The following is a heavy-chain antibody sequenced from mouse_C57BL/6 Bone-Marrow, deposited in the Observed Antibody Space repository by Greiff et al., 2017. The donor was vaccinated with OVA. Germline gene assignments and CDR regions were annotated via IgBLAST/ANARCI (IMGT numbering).Heavy chain of an antibody. D-gene: IGHD2-4*01. CDR2: ISNGGGST. Sequence: EVQRVESGGGLVQPGGSLKLSCAASGFTFSDYYMYWVRQTPEKRLEWVAYISNGGGSTYYPDTVKGRFTISRDNAKNTLYLQMSRLKSEDTAMYYCARRDYDYDEGAWFAYWGQGTLVTVSA. CDR1: GFTFSDYY. J-gene: IGHJ3*01. V-gene: IGHV5-12*01. CDR3: ARRDYDYDEGAWFAY.